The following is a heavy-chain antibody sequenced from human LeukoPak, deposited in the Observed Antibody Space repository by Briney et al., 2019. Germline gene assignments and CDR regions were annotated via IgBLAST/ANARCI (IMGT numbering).Heavy chain of an antibody. D-gene: IGHD3-22*01. Sequence: SETLSLTCTVSGGSISSYYWSCIRQPPGKGLEWIGYIYYSGSTNYNPSLKGRVTISVDTSKNQFSLKLSSVTAADTAVYYCARTYYYDSRWFDPWGQGTLVTISS. CDR2: IYYSGST. CDR3: ARTYYYDSRWFDP. V-gene: IGHV4-59*01. CDR1: GGSISSYY. J-gene: IGHJ5*02.